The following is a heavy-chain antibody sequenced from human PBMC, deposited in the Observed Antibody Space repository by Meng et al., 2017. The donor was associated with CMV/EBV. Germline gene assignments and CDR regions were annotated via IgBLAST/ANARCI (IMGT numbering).Heavy chain of an antibody. D-gene: IGHD3-3*01. CDR1: GGSFSGYY. Sequence: SQTLPLTCAVYGGSFSGYYWSWIRQPPGKGLEWIGEINHSGSTNYNPSLKSRVTISVDTSKNQFSLKLSSVTAADTAVYYCARGQTYYDFWSGYSDWGQGTLVTVSS. V-gene: IGHV4-34*01. J-gene: IGHJ4*02. CDR3: ARGQTYYDFWSGYSD. CDR2: INHSGST.